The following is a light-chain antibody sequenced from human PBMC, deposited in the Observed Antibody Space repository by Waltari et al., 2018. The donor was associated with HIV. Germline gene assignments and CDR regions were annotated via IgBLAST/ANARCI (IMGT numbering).Light chain of an antibody. CDR3: CSYTSSNTYD. Sequence: QSALTQPASVSGSPGQSITISCTGTSGDVGGYNFVSWYQHPPGKAPKLIIYEVTYRPSGVSDRFSGSKSGNTASLTISGLQAEDEADYYCCSYTSSNTYDFGTGTTVTVL. CDR2: EVT. CDR1: SGDVGGYNF. J-gene: IGLJ1*01. V-gene: IGLV2-14*01.